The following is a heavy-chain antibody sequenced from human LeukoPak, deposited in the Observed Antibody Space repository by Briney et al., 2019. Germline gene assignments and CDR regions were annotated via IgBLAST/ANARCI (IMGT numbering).Heavy chain of an antibody. Sequence: ASVKVSCKASGYTFTSYYMHLVRQAPGQGLEWMGIINPSGGSTSYAQKFQGRVTMTRDTSTSTVYMELSSLRSEDTAVYYCARGYSSRWYGPQQSWLDPWGQGTLVTVSS. V-gene: IGHV1-46*01. CDR1: GYTFTSYY. CDR3: ARGYSSRWYGPQQSWLDP. J-gene: IGHJ5*02. D-gene: IGHD6-13*01. CDR2: INPSGGST.